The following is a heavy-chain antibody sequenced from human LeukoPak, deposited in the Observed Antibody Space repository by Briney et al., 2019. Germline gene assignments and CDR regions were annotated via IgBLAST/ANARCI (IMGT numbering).Heavy chain of an antibody. J-gene: IGHJ4*02. CDR1: ASTFSRSY. V-gene: IGHV3-7*01. CDR2: MRLAGSVK. Sequence: GGSLRLSCAASASTFSRSYMGWVRQAPGKGLEWVALMRLAGSVKSYVESVKGRFTISRDNTNNLLYLHMDNLRAEDTAVYYCVIDRGARWGQGTLVTVSS. CDR3: VIDRGAR.